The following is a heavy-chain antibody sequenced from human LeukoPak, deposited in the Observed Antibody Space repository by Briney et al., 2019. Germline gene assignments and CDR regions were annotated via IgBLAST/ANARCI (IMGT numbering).Heavy chain of an antibody. V-gene: IGHV3-48*03. CDR2: ISSSGSTI. J-gene: IGHJ4*02. D-gene: IGHD6-19*01. CDR1: GFTFSSYE. Sequence: PGGSLRLSCAASGFTFSSYEMNWVRQAPGKGLEWVSYISSSGSTIYYADSVKGRFTIPRDNAKNTLYLQMNSLRAEDTAVYYCARDLGIAVAGIFDYWGQGTLVTVSS. CDR3: ARDLGIAVAGIFDY.